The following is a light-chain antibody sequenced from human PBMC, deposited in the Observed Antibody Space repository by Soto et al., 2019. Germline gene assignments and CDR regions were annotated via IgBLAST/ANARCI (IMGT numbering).Light chain of an antibody. J-gene: IGKJ1*01. V-gene: IGKV3-20*01. CDR2: GAS. CDR1: QSVSRNF. CDR3: QHYDNAPRT. Sequence: EIVLTQSPGTLSLSPGERATLSCRASQSVSRNFFAWYQQKPGQAPRLLIYGASNRATGIPVRFSGSGSGRNSSLTISRLEPEDLVVYYGQHYDNAPRTFGQDYKVEI.